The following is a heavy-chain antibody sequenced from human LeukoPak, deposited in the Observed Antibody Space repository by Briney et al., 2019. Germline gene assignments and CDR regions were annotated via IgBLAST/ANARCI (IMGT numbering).Heavy chain of an antibody. D-gene: IGHD3-22*01. Sequence: GGSLRLSCAASGFTFDDYAMHWVRQAPGKGLEWVSGISWNSGSIYYADSVKGRFTISRDNAKNSLYLQMNSLRDEDTAVYYCARDRSSSGYYPFDYWGQGTLVTVSS. CDR1: GFTFDDYA. J-gene: IGHJ4*02. CDR2: ISWNSGSI. V-gene: IGHV3-9*01. CDR3: ARDRSSSGYYPFDY.